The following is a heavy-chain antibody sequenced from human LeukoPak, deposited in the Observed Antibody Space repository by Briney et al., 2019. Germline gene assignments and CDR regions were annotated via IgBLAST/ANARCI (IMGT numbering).Heavy chain of an antibody. V-gene: IGHV3-7*03. CDR2: IKEDGSKK. Sequence: GGSLRLSCAASGFTFSSYWTTWVRQAPGKGLEWVANIKEDGSKKNYVDSVKGRFTISRDNAKNSLYLQMNGLRAEDTAVYYCATPLDYYDSSGYHQGGDWGQGTLVTVSS. J-gene: IGHJ4*02. CDR3: ATPLDYYDSSGYHQGGD. CDR1: GFTFSSYW. D-gene: IGHD3-22*01.